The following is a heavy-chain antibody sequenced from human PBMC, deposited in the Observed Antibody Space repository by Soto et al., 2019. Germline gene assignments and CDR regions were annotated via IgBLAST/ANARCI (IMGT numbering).Heavy chain of an antibody. V-gene: IGHV3-33*01. D-gene: IGHD6-19*01. CDR2: IWYDGSNK. Sequence: QVQLVESGGGVVQPGRSLRLSCAASGFTFSSYGMHWVRQAPGKGLEWVAVIWYDGSNKYYADSVKGRFTISRDNSKNTLYLPMNSLRAEDTAVYYCAREGSQQWLGKNYYYGMDVWGQGTTVTVSS. CDR1: GFTFSSYG. CDR3: AREGSQQWLGKNYYYGMDV. J-gene: IGHJ6*02.